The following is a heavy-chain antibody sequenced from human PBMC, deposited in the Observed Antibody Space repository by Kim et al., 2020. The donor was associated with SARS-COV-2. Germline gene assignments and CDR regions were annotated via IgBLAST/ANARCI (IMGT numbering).Heavy chain of an antibody. J-gene: IGHJ5*02. D-gene: IGHD2-15*01. V-gene: IGHV4-39*01. CDR3: ATQICSGGSCYTGDWFDP. CDR2: IYYSGST. CDR1: GGSISSSSYY. Sequence: SETLSLTCTVSGGSISSSSYYWGWIRQPPGKGLEWIGSIYYSGSTYYNPSLKSRVTISVDTSKNQFSLKLSSVTAADTAVYYCATQICSGGSCYTGDWFDPWGQGTLVTVSS.